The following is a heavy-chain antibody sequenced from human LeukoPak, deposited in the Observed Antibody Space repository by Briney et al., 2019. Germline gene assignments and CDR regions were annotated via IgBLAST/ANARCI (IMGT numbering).Heavy chain of an antibody. CDR2: ISGSGGST. V-gene: IGHV3-23*01. J-gene: IGHJ4*02. CDR1: GFTLSSYA. D-gene: IGHD6-13*01. CDR3: ARDRGSRWFGPIDY. Sequence: GGSLRLSCAASGFTLSSYAMSWVRQAPGKGLEWVSSISGSGGSTYYADSVKGRFTISRDNSKNTLFLQMNSLRGEDTAVYYCARDRGSRWFGPIDYWGLGTLVTVSS.